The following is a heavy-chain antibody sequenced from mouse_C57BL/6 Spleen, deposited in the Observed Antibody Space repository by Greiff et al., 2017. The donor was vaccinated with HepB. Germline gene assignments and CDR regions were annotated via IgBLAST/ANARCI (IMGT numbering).Heavy chain of an antibody. CDR3: AIYYGNYVRFAY. CDR1: GYTFTSYW. CDR2: IDPSDSET. J-gene: IGHJ3*01. Sequence: QVHVKQPGAELVRPGSSVKLSCKASGYTFTSYWMHWVKQRPIQGLEWIGNIDPSDSETHYNQKFKDKATLTVDKSSSTAYMQLSSLTSEDSAVYYCAIYYGNYVRFAYWGQGTLVTVSA. V-gene: IGHV1-52*01. D-gene: IGHD2-1*01.